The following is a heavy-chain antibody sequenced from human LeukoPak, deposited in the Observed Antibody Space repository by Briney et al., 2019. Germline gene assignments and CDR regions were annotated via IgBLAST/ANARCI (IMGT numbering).Heavy chain of an antibody. CDR2: ISWNSGSI. CDR1: GFTFDDYA. V-gene: IGHV3-9*01. CDR3: ARDSITIFGVINY. J-gene: IGHJ4*02. D-gene: IGHD3-3*01. Sequence: GGSLRLSCAASGFTFDDYAMHWVRQAPGKGLEWVSGISWNSGSIGYADSVKGRFTISRDNAKNSLYLQMNSLRPEDTAVYYCARDSITIFGVINYWGQGTLVTVSS.